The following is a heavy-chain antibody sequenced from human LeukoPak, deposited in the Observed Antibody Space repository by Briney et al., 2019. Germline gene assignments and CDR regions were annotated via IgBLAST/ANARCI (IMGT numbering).Heavy chain of an antibody. CDR1: GFTFSNHA. J-gene: IGHJ4*02. Sequence: TGGSLRLSCEASGFTFSNHAMSWVRQAPGKGLEWVSGITGSGGSTFYADSVKGRFTISRDNSQNTVYLEMSSLRAEDTAVYYCAKLESRGSSCYQFDCWGQGTSVIVSS. CDR3: AKLESRGSSCYQFDC. D-gene: IGHD2-15*01. CDR2: ITGSGGST. V-gene: IGHV3-23*01.